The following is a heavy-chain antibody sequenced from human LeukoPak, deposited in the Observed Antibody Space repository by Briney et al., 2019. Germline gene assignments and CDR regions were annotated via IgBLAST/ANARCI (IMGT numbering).Heavy chain of an antibody. CDR1: GLTFSSFG. V-gene: IGHV3-30*03. CDR2: TSFDGGNK. J-gene: IGHJ6*02. Sequence: GGSLRLSCAAPGLTFSSFGMHWVRQAPGKGLEWVAVTSFDGGNKHYADSVKGRFTISRDNSKNTLYLQMNTLRVEDTAVYYCARVVVVAATPIVPNYGMDVWGQGTTVTVSS. CDR3: ARVVVVAATPIVPNYGMDV. D-gene: IGHD2-15*01.